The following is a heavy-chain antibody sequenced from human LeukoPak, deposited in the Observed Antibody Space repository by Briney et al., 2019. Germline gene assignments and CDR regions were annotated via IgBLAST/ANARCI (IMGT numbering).Heavy chain of an antibody. CDR3: ARDVRPLIHAFDI. Sequence: PSETLSLTCTVSGDSFSSYYWGWIRQPPGEGLEWIGYIYYTGNTNYNPSLKSRVTISVDTSRNQFSLDLNSVTAADAAVYYCARDVRPLIHAFDIWGQGTMVTDSS. CDR2: IYYTGNT. J-gene: IGHJ3*02. V-gene: IGHV4-59*01. CDR1: GDSFSSYY.